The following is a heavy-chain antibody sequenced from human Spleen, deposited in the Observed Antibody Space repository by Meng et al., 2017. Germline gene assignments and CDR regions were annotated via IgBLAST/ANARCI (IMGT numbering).Heavy chain of an antibody. CDR3: ARGVYGGQKWRDAFDI. CDR2: IYYSGIT. CDR1: GGSISSSSYY. J-gene: IGHJ3*02. Sequence: SETLSLTCTVSGGSISSSSYYWGWVRQPPGKGLEWIGSIYYSGITYYNPSLKSRVTISVDTSKNQFSLKLSSVTAADTAVYFCARGVYGGQKWRDAFDIWGQGTMVTVSS. D-gene: IGHD4-23*01. V-gene: IGHV4-39*07.